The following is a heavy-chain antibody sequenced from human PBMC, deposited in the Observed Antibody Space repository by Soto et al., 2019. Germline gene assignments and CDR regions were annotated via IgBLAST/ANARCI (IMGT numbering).Heavy chain of an antibody. D-gene: IGHD2-15*01. Sequence: QVQLQESGPGLVMPSGTLSLTCTVSGASVTNDNWWSWVRQSPEKGLEWIGEVYRRGATNYNPSRKSRVTISLDVPKNQVSLTMTALPAADTAVYYCARDRPGPYTPFSDQWGQGVLVTVP. CDR1: GASVTNDNW. V-gene: IGHV4-4*02. J-gene: IGHJ4*02. CDR2: VYRRGAT. CDR3: ARDRPGPYTPFSDQ.